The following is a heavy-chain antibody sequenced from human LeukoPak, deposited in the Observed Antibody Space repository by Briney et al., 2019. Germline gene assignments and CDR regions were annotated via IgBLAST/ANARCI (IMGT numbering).Heavy chain of an antibody. V-gene: IGHV4-31*03. CDR3: ARGGGYKALFDY. CDR1: GGSISSGGYY. J-gene: IGHJ4*02. Sequence: PSETLSLTCTVSGGSISSGGYYWSWIRQHPGKGLEWIGYIYYSGSTYYNPSLKSRVTISVDTSKNQFSLKLSSVTAADTAVYYCARGGGYKALFDYWGQGTLVTVSS. CDR2: IYYSGST. D-gene: IGHD1-14*01.